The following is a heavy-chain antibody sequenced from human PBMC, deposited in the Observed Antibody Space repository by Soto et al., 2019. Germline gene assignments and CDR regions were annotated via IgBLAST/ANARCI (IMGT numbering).Heavy chain of an antibody. CDR1: GYTFTSYY. CDR2: ISGYNGNT. CDR3: ARDPGSGSYYGWFDP. J-gene: IGHJ5*02. D-gene: IGHD3-10*01. V-gene: IGHV1-18*01. Sequence: ASVKVSCKASGYTFTSYYISWVRQAPGQGLEWMGWISGYNGNTNYAQKLQGRVTMTTDTSTSTAYMELRSLRSDDTAVYYCARDPGSGSYYGWFDPWGQGTLVTVSS.